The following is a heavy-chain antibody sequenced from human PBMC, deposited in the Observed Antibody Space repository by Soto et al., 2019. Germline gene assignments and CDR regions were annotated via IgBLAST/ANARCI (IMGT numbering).Heavy chain of an antibody. J-gene: IGHJ4*02. CDR1: GFTFSSYA. Sequence: PGGSLRLSCAASGFTFSSYAMSWVRQAPGKGLEWVSAISGSGGSTYYADSVKGRFTISRDNSKNTLYLQMNSLRAEDTAVYYCAKANKVLRYFDWLVADYWGQGTLVTVSS. D-gene: IGHD3-9*01. CDR2: ISGSGGST. V-gene: IGHV3-23*01. CDR3: AKANKVLRYFDWLVADY.